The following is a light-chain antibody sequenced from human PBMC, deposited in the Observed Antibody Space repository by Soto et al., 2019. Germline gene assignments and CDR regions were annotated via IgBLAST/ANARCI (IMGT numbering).Light chain of an antibody. CDR3: QHYDNSPVA. CDR1: QSISSSH. J-gene: IGKJ4*01. Sequence: EIVLTQSPGTLSLSPGERATLSCRASQSISSSHLAWYQQRPGQAPRLLIYCASSRAIGIPDRFSGSGSGTDFTLTISRLEPEDFALYHCQHYDNSPVAFGGGTKVEIK. V-gene: IGKV3-20*01. CDR2: CAS.